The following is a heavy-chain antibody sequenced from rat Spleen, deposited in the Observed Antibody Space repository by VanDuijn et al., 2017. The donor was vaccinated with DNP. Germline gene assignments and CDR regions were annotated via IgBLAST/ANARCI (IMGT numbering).Heavy chain of an antibody. CDR2: ISTDGGRT. Sequence: VQLKESGPDLVQPSQTLSLTCTVSGFSLTSYWVYWIRQAPGKGLECVASISTDGGRTYYPDSVRGRFTISRDNAENTIYLQMNSLRSEDTGTYYCVKHLDAWGQGTSVTVSS. J-gene: IGHJ4*01. CDR1: GFSLTSYW. CDR3: VKHLDA. V-gene: IGHV5-58*01.